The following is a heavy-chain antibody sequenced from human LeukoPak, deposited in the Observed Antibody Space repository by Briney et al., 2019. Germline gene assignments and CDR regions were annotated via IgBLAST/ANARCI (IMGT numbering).Heavy chain of an antibody. J-gene: IGHJ4*02. CDR1: GFTFSSYA. D-gene: IGHD2-21*02. V-gene: IGHV3-23*01. CDR3: AKGVNIVVVTALDY. Sequence: GGSLRLSCAASGFTFSSYAMSWVRQAPGKGLEWVSAISGSGGSTYYADSVKGRFTISRDNSKNTLYLQMNSLRAEDTAVYYCAKGVNIVVVTALDYWGQGTLVTASS. CDR2: ISGSGGST.